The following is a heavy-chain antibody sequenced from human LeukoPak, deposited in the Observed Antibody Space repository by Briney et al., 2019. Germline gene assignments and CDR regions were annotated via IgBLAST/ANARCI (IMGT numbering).Heavy chain of an antibody. CDR3: ARRGAVAGTFDY. CDR1: GFTFSSYW. D-gene: IGHD6-19*01. V-gene: IGHV3-74*01. J-gene: IGHJ4*02. Sequence: GGSLRLSCAASGFTFSSYWMHWVRQAPGKGLVWVSRINSDGSSTSYADSVKGRFTISRDNAKNTLYLQMNSLRAEDTAVYYCARRGAVAGTFDYWGQGTLVTVSS. CDR2: INSDGSST.